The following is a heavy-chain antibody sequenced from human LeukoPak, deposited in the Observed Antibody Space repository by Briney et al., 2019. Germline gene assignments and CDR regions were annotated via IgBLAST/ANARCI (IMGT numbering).Heavy chain of an antibody. J-gene: IGHJ6*04. Sequence: GGSLRLSCAASGFTVSSNYMSWVRQAPGKGLEWVSVIYSGGSTYYADSVKGRFTISRDNSKNTLYLQMNSLGAEDTAVYYCARAGRIAVAGYYYYGMDVWGKGTTVTVSS. V-gene: IGHV3-53*01. CDR1: GFTVSSNY. D-gene: IGHD6-19*01. CDR3: ARAGRIAVAGYYYYGMDV. CDR2: IYSGGST.